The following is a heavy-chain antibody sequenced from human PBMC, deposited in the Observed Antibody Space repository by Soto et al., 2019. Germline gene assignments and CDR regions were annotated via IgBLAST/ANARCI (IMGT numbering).Heavy chain of an antibody. J-gene: IGHJ3*02. Sequence: GESLKISCKGSGYSLTSYWIGWVRQMPGKGLEWMGIIYPGDSDTRYSPSFQGQVTISADKSISTAYLQWSSLKASDTAMYYCASRYCTNGVCSREGAFDIWGQGTMVTVSS. D-gene: IGHD2-8*01. V-gene: IGHV5-51*01. CDR3: ASRYCTNGVCSREGAFDI. CDR2: IYPGDSDT. CDR1: GYSLTSYW.